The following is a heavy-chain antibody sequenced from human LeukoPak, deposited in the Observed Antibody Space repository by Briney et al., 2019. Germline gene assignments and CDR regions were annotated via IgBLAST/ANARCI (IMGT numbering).Heavy chain of an antibody. V-gene: IGHV4-59*12. J-gene: IGHJ4*02. Sequence: SETLSLTCTVSGGSISSYYWSWIRQPPGRGLEWIGYIYYSGSTNYNPSLKSRVTISVDKSKNQFSLKLSSVTAADTAVYYCARYSYGLGYWGQGTLVTVSS. CDR1: GGSISSYY. CDR2: IYYSGST. CDR3: ARYSYGLGY. D-gene: IGHD5-18*01.